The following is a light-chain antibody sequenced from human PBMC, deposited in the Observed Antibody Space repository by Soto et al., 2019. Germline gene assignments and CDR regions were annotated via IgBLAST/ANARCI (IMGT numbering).Light chain of an antibody. CDR3: QQYLSYPLN. Sequence: ENVLTQSPGTLSLSPGQRATLSCRASHTISSSYLAWYQQKPGQAPRLLIYAISDRATGVPDRFRGSGSGTDFTLTITRLEPEDFATYYCQQYLSYPLNFGGGTKVEIK. J-gene: IGKJ4*01. CDR1: HTISSSY. CDR2: AIS. V-gene: IGKV3-20*01.